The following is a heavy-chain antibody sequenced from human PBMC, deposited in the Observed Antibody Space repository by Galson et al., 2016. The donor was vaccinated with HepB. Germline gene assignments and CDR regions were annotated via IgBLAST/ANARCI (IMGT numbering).Heavy chain of an antibody. J-gene: IGHJ6*02. D-gene: IGHD5-18*01. CDR2: IKQDGSEK. Sequence: SLRLSCAASGFNFTNYWMSWVRQAPGKGLEWVANIKQDGSEKYYVDSVKGRFTISRDNAKNSLYLQMIGLRVEDTAVYYCARGQDTSVEIYYDSMDVWGQGTTVTVSS. CDR3: ARGQDTSVEIYYDSMDV. CDR1: GFNFTNYW. V-gene: IGHV3-7*01.